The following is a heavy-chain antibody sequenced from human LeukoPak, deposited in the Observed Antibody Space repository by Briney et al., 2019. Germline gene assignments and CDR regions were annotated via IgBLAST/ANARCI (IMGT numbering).Heavy chain of an antibody. D-gene: IGHD3-22*01. CDR3: ARAGMISLEGSWFDP. CDR1: GYTFTSYY. Sequence: ASVKVSCKASGYTFTSYYMHWVRQAPGQGLEWMGIINPSGGSTSYAQKFQGRVTMTRDTSTSTAYMELSSLRSEDTAVYYCARAGMISLEGSWFDPWGQGTLVTVSS. V-gene: IGHV1-46*01. CDR2: INPSGGST. J-gene: IGHJ5*02.